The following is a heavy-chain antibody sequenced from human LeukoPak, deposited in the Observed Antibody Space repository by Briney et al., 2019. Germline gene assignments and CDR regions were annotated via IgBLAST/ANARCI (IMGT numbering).Heavy chain of an antibody. CDR2: INTDGSST. Sequence: GGSLRLSCAASGFTFSSYWMHWVRQAPGKGLVWVSRINTDGSSTSYADSVKGRFTISRDNAKNTLYLQMNSLRAEDTAVYYCARVDTAMENWFDPWGQGTLVTVSS. J-gene: IGHJ5*02. D-gene: IGHD5-18*01. CDR3: ARVDTAMENWFDP. CDR1: GFTFSSYW. V-gene: IGHV3-74*01.